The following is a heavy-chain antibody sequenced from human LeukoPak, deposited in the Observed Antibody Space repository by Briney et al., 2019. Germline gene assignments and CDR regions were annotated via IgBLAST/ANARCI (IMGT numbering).Heavy chain of an antibody. J-gene: IGHJ5*02. Sequence: GGSLRLSCAASGFTFSSYSMNWVRQAPGKGLEWVSSISSSSSYIYYADSVKGRFTISRDNAKNSLYLQMNSLRAEDTAVYYCARYNYDFWSGYSKWFDPWGQGTLVTVSS. CDR2: ISSSSSYI. CDR1: GFTFSSYS. V-gene: IGHV3-21*01. CDR3: ARYNYDFWSGYSKWFDP. D-gene: IGHD3-3*01.